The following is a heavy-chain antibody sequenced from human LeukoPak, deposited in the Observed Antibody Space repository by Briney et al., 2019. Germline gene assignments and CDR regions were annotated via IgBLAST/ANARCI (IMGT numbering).Heavy chain of an antibody. V-gene: IGHV3-23*01. J-gene: IGHJ6*02. D-gene: IGHD3-3*01. Sequence: PGGSLRLSCAASGFTFSNAWMSWVRQAPGKGLKWVSAISVIGGSTYYADSVRGRFTISRDNSKNTLYLQMNSLRAEDTAVYYCAAAYFGMDQYYYGMDGWGQGTTVTVSS. CDR1: GFTFSNAW. CDR2: ISVIGGST. CDR3: AAAYFGMDQYYYGMDG.